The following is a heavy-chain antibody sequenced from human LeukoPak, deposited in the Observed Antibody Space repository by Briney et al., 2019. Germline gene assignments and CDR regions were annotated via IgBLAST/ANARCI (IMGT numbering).Heavy chain of an antibody. D-gene: IGHD2-2*01. CDR1: GGSFSGCY. Sequence: SETLSLTCAVYGGSFSGCYWSWIRQPPGKGLEWIGEINHSGSTNYNPSLKSRVTISVDTSKNQFSLKLSSVTAADTAVYYCARVGVVVVPAGGFDPWGQGTLVTVSS. CDR2: INHSGST. V-gene: IGHV4-34*01. J-gene: IGHJ5*02. CDR3: ARVGVVVVPAGGFDP.